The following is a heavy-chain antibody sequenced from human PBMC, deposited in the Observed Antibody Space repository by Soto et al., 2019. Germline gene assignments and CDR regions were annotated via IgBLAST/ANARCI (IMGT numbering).Heavy chain of an antibody. V-gene: IGHV1-18*01. CDR3: ARGVQPRPGPDFDY. J-gene: IGHJ4*02. CDR2: ISAYNGNT. CDR1: VYTFSSYG. D-gene: IGHD6-13*01. Sequence: ASVKVSCKASVYTFSSYGISWVRLAPGQGLEWMGWISAYNGNTKYAQKLQGRVTMTTDTSTSTAYMQMNSLRAEDTAVYYCARGVQPRPGPDFDYWAREPWSPSPQ.